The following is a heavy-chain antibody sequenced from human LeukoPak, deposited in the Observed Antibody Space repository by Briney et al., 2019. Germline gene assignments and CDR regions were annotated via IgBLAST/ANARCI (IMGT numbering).Heavy chain of an antibody. Sequence: GESLKISCKGSGYSFAKHWIGWVRQMPGKALEWMGIVYPDDSDTRYSPSLQGQVTISADKSISTAYLQWSSLKASDTAMYYCARRCSSNSCPFEYWGQGTLVTVSS. CDR3: ARRCSSNSCPFEY. J-gene: IGHJ4*02. V-gene: IGHV5-51*01. D-gene: IGHD2-2*01. CDR1: GYSFAKHW. CDR2: VYPDDSDT.